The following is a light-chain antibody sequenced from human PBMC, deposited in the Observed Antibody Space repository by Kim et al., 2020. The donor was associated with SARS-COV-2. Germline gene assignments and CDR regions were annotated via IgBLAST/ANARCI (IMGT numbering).Light chain of an antibody. J-gene: IGLJ1*01. CDR2: GVT. CDR3: TSYTRSITYV. CDR1: SSDVGDYNS. Sequence: QSALTQPASVSGSPGQSITISCTGSSSDVGDYNSVSWYQQHPGKAPKLMIYGVTKRPSGVSNRFSGSKSGDTASLTISGLQAEDEADYYCTSYTRSITYVFGTGTKVTVL. V-gene: IGLV2-14*03.